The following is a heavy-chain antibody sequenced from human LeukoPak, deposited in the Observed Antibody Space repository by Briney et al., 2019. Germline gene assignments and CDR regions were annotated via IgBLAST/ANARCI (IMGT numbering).Heavy chain of an antibody. V-gene: IGHV3-48*04. CDR1: GFTFNVYG. J-gene: IGHJ4*02. CDR2: ISSGSRPK. Sequence: GGSLRLSCTASGFTFNVYGMNWIRQAPGKGLEWVSNISSGSRPKYYADSVRGRFTISRDNARKSVYLQMNSLRAEDTSVYYCARGNAGAYWGQGTLVTVSS. CDR3: ARGNAGAY. D-gene: IGHD7-27*01.